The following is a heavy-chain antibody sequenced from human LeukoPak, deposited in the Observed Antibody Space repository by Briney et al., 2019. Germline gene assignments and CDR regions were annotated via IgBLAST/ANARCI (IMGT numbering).Heavy chain of an antibody. CDR2: IYSGGST. CDR1: GFTFADYP. V-gene: IGHV3-53*01. CDR3: ARSPMVRGVEY. J-gene: IGHJ4*02. Sequence: GGSLRLSCTASGFTFADYPMSWVRQAPGRGLEWVSVIYSGGSTYYADSVKGRFTISRDNSKNTLYLQMNSLRAEDTAVYYCARSPMVRGVEYWGQGTLVTVSS. D-gene: IGHD3-10*01.